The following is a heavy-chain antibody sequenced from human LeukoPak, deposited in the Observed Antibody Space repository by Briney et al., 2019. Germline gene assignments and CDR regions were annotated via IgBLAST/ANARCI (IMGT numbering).Heavy chain of an antibody. CDR1: GFTFSSYS. CDR3: ARDGDTDDERLY. CDR2: ISSSSSYI. D-gene: IGHD5-18*01. Sequence: TGGSLRLSCAASGFTFSSYSMNWVRQVPEKGLEWVSYISSSSSYIYYADSVKGRFTISRDNAKNSLYLQMNSLRAEDTAVYYCARDGDTDDERLYWGQGTLVTVSS. V-gene: IGHV3-21*05. J-gene: IGHJ4*02.